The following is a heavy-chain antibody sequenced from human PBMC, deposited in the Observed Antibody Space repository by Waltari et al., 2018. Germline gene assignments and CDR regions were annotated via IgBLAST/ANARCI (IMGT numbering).Heavy chain of an antibody. V-gene: IGHV3-21*01. D-gene: IGHD2-21*01. CDR1: GFTFSSYS. Sequence: EVQLVESGGGLVKPGGSLRLSCAASGFTFSSYSMNWVRQAPGKGLEWVSSISSSSSYIYYADSVKGRFTISRDNAKNSLYLQMNSLRAEDTAVYYCARDILAPGSPIYYYYYGMDVWDQGP. CDR3: ARDILAPGSPIYYYYYGMDV. J-gene: IGHJ6*02. CDR2: ISSSSSYI.